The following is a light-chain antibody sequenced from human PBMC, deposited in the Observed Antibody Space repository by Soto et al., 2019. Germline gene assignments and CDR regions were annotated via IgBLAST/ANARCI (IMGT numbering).Light chain of an antibody. Sequence: EIVMTQSPATLSVSPGERATLSCTASQSVTTNLAWYQQKPGQAPRLLIYGASTRATGVPARFSGSGSGTEFTLTISSLQSEDFAVYYRQQYNNWPRTFGQGTKVEIK. CDR1: QSVTTN. J-gene: IGKJ1*01. V-gene: IGKV3-15*01. CDR2: GAS. CDR3: QQYNNWPRT.